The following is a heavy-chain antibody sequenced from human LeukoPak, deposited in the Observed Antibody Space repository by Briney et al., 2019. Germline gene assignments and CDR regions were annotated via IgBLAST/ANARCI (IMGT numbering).Heavy chain of an antibody. Sequence: GGSLRLSCAASGFTLRKYQVHWVRETPERGLECVASIQQDGSEKCLAASVRGRFSISRDNAKNSLSLQMNILRGEDTAVYYCATSKVAAQGAKTWFDTWGQGTLVTVSS. V-gene: IGHV3-7*01. CDR1: GFTLRKYQ. CDR3: ATSKVAAQGAKTWFDT. D-gene: IGHD4-23*01. J-gene: IGHJ5*02. CDR2: IQQDGSEK.